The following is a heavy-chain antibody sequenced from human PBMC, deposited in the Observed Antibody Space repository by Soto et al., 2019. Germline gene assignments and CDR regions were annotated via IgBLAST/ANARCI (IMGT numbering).Heavy chain of an antibody. J-gene: IGHJ4*02. CDR2: ISYDGSNK. CDR3: AKEPWDY. Sequence: QVQLVESGGGVVQPGRSLRLSCAASGFTFSSYGMHWVRQAPGKGLEWVAVISYDGSNKYYADSVKGRFTISRDNSKNTLYLQMNSLRAEDTAVYYCAKEPWDYWGQGTLVTVSS. CDR1: GFTFSSYG. V-gene: IGHV3-30*18.